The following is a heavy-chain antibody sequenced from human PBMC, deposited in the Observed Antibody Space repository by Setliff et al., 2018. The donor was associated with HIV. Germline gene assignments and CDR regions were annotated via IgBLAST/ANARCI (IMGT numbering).Heavy chain of an antibody. CDR2: INHRGLS. D-gene: IGHD6-6*01. Sequence: PSETLSLTCAVYGGSLSDDYWSWIRQPPGKGLEWIGEINHRGLSNFNPSLKSRVSISVDTPRNQFSLKLTSVTAADAAVYYCARVPSIAAGPDGDYWGQGILVTVSS. V-gene: IGHV4-34*01. CDR3: ARVPSIAAGPDGDY. CDR1: GGSLSDDY. J-gene: IGHJ4*02.